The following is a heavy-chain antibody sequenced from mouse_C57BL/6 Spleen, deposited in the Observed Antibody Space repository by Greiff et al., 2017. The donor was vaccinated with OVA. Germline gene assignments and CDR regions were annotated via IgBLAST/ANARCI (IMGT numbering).Heavy chain of an antibody. V-gene: IGHV5-12*01. D-gene: IGHD2-3*01. CDR3: ARRGGYYHFDY. CDR2: ISNGGGST. CDR1: GFTFSDYY. Sequence: EVQLVESGGGLVQPGGSLKLSCAASGFTFSDYYMYWVRQTPEKRLEWVAYISNGGGSTYYPDTVKGRFTISRDNAKNTLYLQMSRLKSEDTAMYYCARRGGYYHFDYWGQGTTLTVSS. J-gene: IGHJ2*01.